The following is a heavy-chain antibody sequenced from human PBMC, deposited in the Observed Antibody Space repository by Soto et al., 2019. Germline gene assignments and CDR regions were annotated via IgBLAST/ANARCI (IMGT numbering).Heavy chain of an antibody. V-gene: IGHV3-23*01. J-gene: IGHJ6*02. CDR1: GFTFSNFA. CDR3: ARDSITIFGGGMDV. D-gene: IGHD3-3*01. CDR2: ITGTGGST. Sequence: PGGSLRLSCAASGFTFSNFAMSWVRQAPGKGLEWVSAITGTGGSTYYADSVKGRFTISRDNSKNTLYLHMNSLRAEDTAVYFCARDSITIFGGGMDVWGQGTTVTVS.